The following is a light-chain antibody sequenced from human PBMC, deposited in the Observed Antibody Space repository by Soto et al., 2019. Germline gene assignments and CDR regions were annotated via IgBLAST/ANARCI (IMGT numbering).Light chain of an antibody. CDR3: LQHHGDPRT. J-gene: IGKJ1*01. CDR1: QSVHSN. Sequence: EIVMTQSPATLSLSPGETATLSCRASQSVHSNLAWFQQHPGQAPRLLIYGASSRATGIPVRFSGSGSGTEFTLTISSLQPEDFATYFCLQHHGDPRTFGQGTMVEIK. CDR2: GAS. V-gene: IGKV3-15*01.